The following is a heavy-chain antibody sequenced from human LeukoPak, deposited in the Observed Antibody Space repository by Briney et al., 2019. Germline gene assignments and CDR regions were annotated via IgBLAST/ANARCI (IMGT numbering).Heavy chain of an antibody. Sequence: GGSLRLSCAASGFTFSSYSMNWVRQAPGKGLEWVSSISSSSSYIYYADSVKGRFTISRDNAKNSLYLQMNSLRAEDTAAYYCARGGSTNPYYGMDVWGQGTTVTVSS. V-gene: IGHV3-21*01. CDR2: ISSSSSYI. J-gene: IGHJ6*02. CDR1: GFTFSSYS. CDR3: ARGGSTNPYYGMDV. D-gene: IGHD2-2*01.